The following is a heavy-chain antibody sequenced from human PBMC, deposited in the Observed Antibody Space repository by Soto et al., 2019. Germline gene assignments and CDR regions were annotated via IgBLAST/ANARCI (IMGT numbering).Heavy chain of an antibody. CDR2: ISPFGGAT. J-gene: IGHJ6*02. Sequence: GASVKVSCKASGDSVSNDHLHWVRQAPGQGFEWLGLISPFGGATAYAQRFKGRASVTMDKSSTTFYLELSSLRSDDTAVYYCAKGRGGKTVANFGMDVWGQGVTVTVSS. V-gene: IGHV1-46*01. CDR1: GDSVSNDH. D-gene: IGHD3-16*01. CDR3: AKGRGGKTVANFGMDV.